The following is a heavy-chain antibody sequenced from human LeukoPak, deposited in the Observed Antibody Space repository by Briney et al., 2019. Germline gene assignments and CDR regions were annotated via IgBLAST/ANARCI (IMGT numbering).Heavy chain of an antibody. CDR2: ICYDGSNK. Sequence: GGSLRLSCAASGFTFSSYGIDWVRQAPGKGLEWVAVICYDGSNKYYAESVKARFTCSGDNSKKPLNLTTNSLRAKDTAVYYCARNYGSGGFAPYYYYGMDVWGKGTTVTASS. CDR3: ARNYGSGGFAPYYYYGMDV. D-gene: IGHD3-10*01. J-gene: IGHJ6*04. CDR1: GFTFSSYG. V-gene: IGHV3-33*01.